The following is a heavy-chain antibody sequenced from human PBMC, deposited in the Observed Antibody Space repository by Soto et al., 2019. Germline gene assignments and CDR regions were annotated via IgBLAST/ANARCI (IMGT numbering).Heavy chain of an antibody. CDR1: GFTFNNYW. Sequence: GGSLRLSCAASGFTFNNYWMSWVRQAPGRGLEWVANIKHDGSEKYYVESVKGRFTISRDNAKNSLSLQMNSLRAEDTAVYYCAKVYVTTVTTSAFDIWGQGTMVTVSS. CDR3: AKVYVTTVTTSAFDI. J-gene: IGHJ3*02. V-gene: IGHV3-7*01. CDR2: IKHDGSEK. D-gene: IGHD4-17*01.